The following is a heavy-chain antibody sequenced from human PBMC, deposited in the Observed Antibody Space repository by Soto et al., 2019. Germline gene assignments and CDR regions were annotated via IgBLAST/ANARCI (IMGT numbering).Heavy chain of an antibody. J-gene: IGHJ4*02. V-gene: IGHV3-23*01. Sequence: EVQLLESGGGFVQPGGSLRLSCAASGFTFSTYAMNWVRQAPGKGLDWVSSISGSGGGTYYADSVKGRFTISRDNSKNTLYLQMNRLRVKETTIYYCAKDGFCGGDCYSEDSWGQGTLVTVSS. CDR1: GFTFSTYA. D-gene: IGHD2-21*01. CDR2: ISGSGGGT. CDR3: AKDGFCGGDCYSEDS.